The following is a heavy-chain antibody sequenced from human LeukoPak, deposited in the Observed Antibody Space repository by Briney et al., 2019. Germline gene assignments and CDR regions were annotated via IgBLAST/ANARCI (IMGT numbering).Heavy chain of an antibody. D-gene: IGHD6-19*01. CDR2: INHSGST. CDR1: SGSFSGYY. Sequence: PSETLSLTCAVYSGSFSGYYWSWIRQPPGKGLEWIGEINHSGSTNYNPSLKSRVTISVDTSKNQFSLKLSSVTAADTAVYYCARRGGWSPEYFQHWGQGTLVTVSS. V-gene: IGHV4-34*01. CDR3: ARRGGWSPEYFQH. J-gene: IGHJ1*01.